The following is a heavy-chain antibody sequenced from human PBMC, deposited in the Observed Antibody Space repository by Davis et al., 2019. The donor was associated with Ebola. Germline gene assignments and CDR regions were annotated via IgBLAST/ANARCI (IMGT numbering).Heavy chain of an antibody. CDR1: GYKFSDHY. J-gene: IGHJ5*02. Sequence: GESLKISCKGSGYKFSDHYIAWVRQMPGKGLEWMGSIHARDSDIRYSPSFQCQVTISADKSISTAYLQWNSLTASDTAMYYCARQTHHFLSGPRTWFDPWGQGTLVTVSS. D-gene: IGHD3-3*02. CDR2: IHARDSDI. CDR3: ARQTHHFLSGPRTWFDP. V-gene: IGHV5-51*01.